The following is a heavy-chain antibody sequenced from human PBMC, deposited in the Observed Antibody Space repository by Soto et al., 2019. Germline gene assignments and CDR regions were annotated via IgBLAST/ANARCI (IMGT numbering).Heavy chain of an antibody. CDR3: ARDLPVSPLLNGFDG. V-gene: IGHV1-18*01. CDR2: ISAYNGNT. J-gene: IGHJ5*02. Sequence: ASVKVSCKASGYTFTSYCISWVRQAPGQGLEWMGWISAYNGNTNYAQKLQGRVTMTTDTSTSTAYMELRSLRSDDTAVYYCARDLPVSPLLNGFDGWGQGTLVTVSS. CDR1: GYTFTSYC.